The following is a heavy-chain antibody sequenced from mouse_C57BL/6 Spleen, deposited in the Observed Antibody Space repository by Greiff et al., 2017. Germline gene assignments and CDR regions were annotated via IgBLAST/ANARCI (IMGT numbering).Heavy chain of an antibody. Sequence: VQLQQSGAELVRPGASVKLSCKASGFNIKDDYMHWVKQRTEQGLEWIGWIDPENGDTEYAAKFKGKATITADTSSNTAYLQLSSLTSEDTAVYYCTHGSSYSYWGQGTTLTVSS. CDR2: IDPENGDT. V-gene: IGHV14-4*01. CDR1: GFNIKDDY. J-gene: IGHJ2*01. D-gene: IGHD1-1*01. CDR3: THGSSYSY.